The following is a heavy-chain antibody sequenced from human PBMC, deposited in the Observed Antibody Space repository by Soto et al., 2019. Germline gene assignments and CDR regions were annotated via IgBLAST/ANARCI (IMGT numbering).Heavy chain of an antibody. D-gene: IGHD3-10*01. J-gene: IGHJ5*02. Sequence: SVKVSCKASGFTFTSSAVQWVRQARGQRLEWIGWIVVGSGNTNYAQKFQERVTITRDMSTSTAYMELSSLRSEDTAVYYCAADLRGRGWFDPWGQGTLVTVSS. CDR3: AADLRGRGWFDP. V-gene: IGHV1-58*01. CDR1: GFTFTSSA. CDR2: IVVGSGNT.